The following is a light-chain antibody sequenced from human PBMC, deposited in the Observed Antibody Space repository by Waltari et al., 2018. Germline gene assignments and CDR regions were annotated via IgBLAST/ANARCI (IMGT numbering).Light chain of an antibody. Sequence: IACRASQYISDLNWYQQKPGKAPKLLISAASSLQSGVPSRFSGSGSGTVFTLTISNLQPEDFATYYCQQSKNAPLTFGGGTRVEI. CDR1: QYISD. CDR3: QQSKNAPLT. J-gene: IGKJ4*01. CDR2: AAS. V-gene: IGKV1-39*01.